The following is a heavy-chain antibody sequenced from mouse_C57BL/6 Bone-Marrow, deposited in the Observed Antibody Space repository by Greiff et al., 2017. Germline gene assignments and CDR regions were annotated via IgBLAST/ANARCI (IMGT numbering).Heavy chain of an antibody. CDR1: GFTFSDAW. V-gene: IGHV6-6*01. CDR2: IRNKANNHAT. CDR3: TRERGLRHWYFDV. Sequence: EVMLVESGGGLVQPGGSMKLSCAASGFTFSDAWMDWVRQSPEKGLEWVAEIRNKANNHATYYAESVKGRFTISRDDSKSSVYLQMNSLRAEDTGIYYCTRERGLRHWYFDVWGTGTTVTVSS. D-gene: IGHD2-4*01. J-gene: IGHJ1*03.